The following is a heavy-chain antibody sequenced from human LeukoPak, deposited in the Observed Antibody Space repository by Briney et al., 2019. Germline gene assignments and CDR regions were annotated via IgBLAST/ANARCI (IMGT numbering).Heavy chain of an antibody. CDR2: ISSSSSYI. J-gene: IGHJ6*02. CDR3: ARGGRGYSGYDSYYYYYGMDV. CDR1: GFTFSSYS. V-gene: IGHV3-21*01. Sequence: NTGGSLRLSCAASGFTFSSYSMNWVRQAPGKGLEWVSSISSSSSYIYYADSVKGRFTISRDNSKNTLYLQMNSLRAEDTAVYYCARGGRGYSGYDSYYYYYGMDVWGQGTTVTVSS. D-gene: IGHD5-12*01.